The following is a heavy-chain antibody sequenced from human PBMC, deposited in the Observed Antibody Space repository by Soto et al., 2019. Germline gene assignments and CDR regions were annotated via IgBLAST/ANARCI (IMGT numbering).Heavy chain of an antibody. CDR3: AREKPTPRYNWFDP. J-gene: IGHJ5*02. D-gene: IGHD4-4*01. CDR2: INHSGST. Sequence: LSLTCAAYGGSFSVSYWSWIRQPPGKGLEWIGEINHSGSTNYNPSLKSRVTISVDTSKNQFSLKLSSVTAADTAVYYCAREKPTPRYNWFDPWGQGTLVTVSS. CDR1: GGSFSVSY. V-gene: IGHV4-34*01.